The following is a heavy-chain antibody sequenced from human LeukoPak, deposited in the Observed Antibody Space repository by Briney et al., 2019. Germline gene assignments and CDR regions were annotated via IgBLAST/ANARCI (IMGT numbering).Heavy chain of an antibody. J-gene: IGHJ4*02. CDR1: GFTFSSYS. V-gene: IGHV3-21*01. CDR3: ARKNNWNFDY. D-gene: IGHD1-20*01. Sequence: SGGSLRLSCAASGFTFSSYSMNWVRQAPGKGLEWVSSISSSSSYIYYADSVKGRFTISRDNAKNSLYLQMNSLRAEDTAVYYCARKNNWNFDYWGQGTLVTVSS. CDR2: ISSSSSYI.